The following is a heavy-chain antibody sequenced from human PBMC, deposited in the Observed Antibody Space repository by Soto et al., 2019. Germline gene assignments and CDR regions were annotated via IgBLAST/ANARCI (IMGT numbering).Heavy chain of an antibody. CDR1: GYTFTSYA. V-gene: IGHV1-3*01. Sequence: ASVKVSCKASGYTFTSYAMHWVRQAPGQRLEWMGWINAGNGNTKYLQKFQGRVTITRDTSASTAYMELSSLRSEDTAVYYCARVLVRYYYMDVWGKGTTVTVSS. CDR2: INAGNGNT. CDR3: ARVLVRYYYMDV. J-gene: IGHJ6*03. D-gene: IGHD6-6*01.